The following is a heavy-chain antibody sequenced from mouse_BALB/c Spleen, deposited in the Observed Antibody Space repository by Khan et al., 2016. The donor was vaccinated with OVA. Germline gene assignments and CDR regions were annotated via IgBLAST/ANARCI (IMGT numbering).Heavy chain of an antibody. CDR1: GFTFSSFT. D-gene: IGHD1-1*02. CDR2: ISSGGDNT. Sequence: EVELVVAGGGLVKPGGSLKLSCAASGFTFSSFTMSWVRQTPEKRLEWVASISSGGDNTYYPDSVKGRFTISRDNAKNNLYLQMSSLGSEDTALYYCARSDYGPFAYWGQGTLVTVSA. V-gene: IGHV5-9*03. J-gene: IGHJ3*01. CDR3: ARSDYGPFAY.